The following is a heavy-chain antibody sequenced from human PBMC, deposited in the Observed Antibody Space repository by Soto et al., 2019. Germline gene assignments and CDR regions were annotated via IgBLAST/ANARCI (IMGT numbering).Heavy chain of an antibody. J-gene: IGHJ4*02. CDR2: IYNDGTYS. V-gene: IGHV3-74*01. CDR1: GFIFKMYW. CDR3: TRGPRPISTGTGAY. Sequence: ILSCAASGFIFKMYWMHWVRQNPGKGLVWISRIYNDGTYSDYADSVRGRFTISRDNVDDTLYLQMNNLRAEDSGLYYCTRGPRPISTGTGAYWGQGTQVTVSS. D-gene: IGHD3-10*01.